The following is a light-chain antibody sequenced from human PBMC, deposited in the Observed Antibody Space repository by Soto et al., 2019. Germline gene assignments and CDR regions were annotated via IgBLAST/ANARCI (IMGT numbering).Light chain of an antibody. CDR2: EGS. J-gene: IGLJ2*01. V-gene: IGLV2-23*01. CDR1: SSDVGSYNL. Sequence: QSVLTQPASVSGSPGQSITISCTGTSSDVGSYNLVSWYQQHPGKAPKLMIYEGSERPSGLSNRFSASKSGNTASLTISGLQAEDEADYYCCSYAGSGTPVVFGGGTQLTVL. CDR3: CSYAGSGTPVV.